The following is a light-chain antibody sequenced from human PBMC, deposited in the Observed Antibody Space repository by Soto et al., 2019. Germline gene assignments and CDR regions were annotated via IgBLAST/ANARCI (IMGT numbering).Light chain of an antibody. J-gene: IGKJ3*01. Sequence: EIVLTQSPATLSLSPGERATLSCRASQSVSSYLAWYQQKPGQAPRLLIYDASNRATGIPARFSGSGSGTDFTLTISGLQPEDFATYYCQQCYSDFRTFGPGTKVDIK. CDR3: QQCYSDFRT. V-gene: IGKV3-11*01. CDR1: QSVSSY. CDR2: DAS.